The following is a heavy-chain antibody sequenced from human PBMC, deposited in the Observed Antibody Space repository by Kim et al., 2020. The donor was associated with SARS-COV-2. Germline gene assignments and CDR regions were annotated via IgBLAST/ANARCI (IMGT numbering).Heavy chain of an antibody. V-gene: IGHV3-11*05. CDR3: ARVRVAVAGSSFDY. J-gene: IGHJ4*02. D-gene: IGHD6-19*01. Sequence: ADSVKGRFTISRDNAKNSLYLQMNSLRAEDTAVYYCARVRVAVAGSSFDYWGQGTLVTVSS.